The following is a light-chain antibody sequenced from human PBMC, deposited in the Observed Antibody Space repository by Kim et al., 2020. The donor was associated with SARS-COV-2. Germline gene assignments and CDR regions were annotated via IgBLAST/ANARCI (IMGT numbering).Light chain of an antibody. J-gene: IGLJ2*01. Sequence: VTTPCTGSSSNIGAGYGVHWYQQLPGTAPKVLIYGTSNRPSGVPDRFSGSKSGTSASLAITGLQAEDEADYYCQSYDSSLSGSVVFGGGTQLTVL. CDR1: SSNIGAGYG. CDR2: GTS. V-gene: IGLV1-40*01. CDR3: QSYDSSLSGSVV.